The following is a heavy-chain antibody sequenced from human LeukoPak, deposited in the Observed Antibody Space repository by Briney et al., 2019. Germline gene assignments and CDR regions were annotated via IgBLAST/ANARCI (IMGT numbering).Heavy chain of an antibody. CDR1: GFTFSSYS. CDR2: ISSSSTYI. Sequence: PGGSLRLSCAASGFTFSSYSMNWVRQAPGKGLEWVSSISSSSTYIYYADSVKGRFTISRDNAKNSLYLQMNSLRAEDTAVYYCARDWVYDFWSGYPDYWGQGTLVTVSS. D-gene: IGHD3-3*01. V-gene: IGHV3-21*01. CDR3: ARDWVYDFWSGYPDY. J-gene: IGHJ4*02.